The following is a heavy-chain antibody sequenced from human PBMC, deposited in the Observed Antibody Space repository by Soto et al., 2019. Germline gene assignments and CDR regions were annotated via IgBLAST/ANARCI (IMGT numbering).Heavy chain of an antibody. CDR2: ISWSSGSI. D-gene: IGHD3-22*01. Sequence: QPGGSLRLSCAASGFTFDDYAMHWVRQAPGKGLEGVSGISWSSGSIGYADSVKGRFTISRDNAKNSLYLQMNSLRAEDTALYYCASSTYYYDSSGYYYVRDDAFDIWGQGTMVTVS. CDR1: GFTFDDYA. CDR3: ASSTYYYDSSGYYYVRDDAFDI. V-gene: IGHV3-9*01. J-gene: IGHJ3*02.